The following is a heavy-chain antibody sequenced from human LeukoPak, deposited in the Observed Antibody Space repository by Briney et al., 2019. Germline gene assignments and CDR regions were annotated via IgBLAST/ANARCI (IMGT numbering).Heavy chain of an antibody. CDR2: ISSDGNTK. J-gene: IGHJ4*02. CDR1: GFTFTDYA. Sequence: GGSLRLSCVASGFTFTDYAFNWVRQAPGKEMEWVAIISSDGNTKSYADTLKGRFSISRDNFRDTVFLEVSTLRPEDTGLYYCVRDLTSGARFDFWGQGTLVTVSA. V-gene: IGHV3-30*04. D-gene: IGHD2-8*02. CDR3: VRDLTSGARFDF.